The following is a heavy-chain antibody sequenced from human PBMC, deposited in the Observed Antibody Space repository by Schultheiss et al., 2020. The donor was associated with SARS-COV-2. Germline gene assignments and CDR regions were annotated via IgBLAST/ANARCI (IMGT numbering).Heavy chain of an antibody. CDR2: ISSSSSYI. V-gene: IGHV3-21*01. D-gene: IGHD4-17*01. CDR1: GFTFSSYS. Sequence: GESLKISCAASGFTFSSYSMNWVRQAPGKGLEWVSSISSSSSYIYYADSVKGRFTISRDNAKNSLYLQMNSLRAEDTAVYYCASWGAVTTNYYGMDVWGQGTTVTVSS. CDR3: ASWGAVTTNYYGMDV. J-gene: IGHJ6*02.